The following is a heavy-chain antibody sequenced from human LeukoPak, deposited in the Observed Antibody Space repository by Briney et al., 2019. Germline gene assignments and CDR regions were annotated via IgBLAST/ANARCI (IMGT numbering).Heavy chain of an antibody. J-gene: IGHJ4*02. CDR3: ASSFNYYDSSGYYPQMNFDY. V-gene: IGHV4-34*01. CDR2: IYYSGST. D-gene: IGHD3-22*01. CDR1: GGSFSGYY. Sequence: ASETLSLTCAVYGGSFSGYYWSWIRQPPGKGLEWIGSIYYSGSTYYNPSLKSRVTISVDRSKNQFSLKLSSVTAADTAVYYCASSFNYYDSSGYYPQMNFDYWGQGTLVTVSS.